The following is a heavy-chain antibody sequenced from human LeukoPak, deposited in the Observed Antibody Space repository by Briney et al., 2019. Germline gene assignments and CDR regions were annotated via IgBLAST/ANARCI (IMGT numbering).Heavy chain of an antibody. CDR1: GYRFSNHR. Sequence: GESLKISCQGSGYRFSNHRIGWVRQKPGKGLEWMGLIFPDDSDTKYGPSLQGQVTFSVDKSINTAYLQWSSLKASDTAIYYCAKLSGIMTAAASWSQGTMVIVSS. J-gene: IGHJ5*02. V-gene: IGHV5-51*01. CDR2: IFPDDSDT. D-gene: IGHD1-14*01. CDR3: AKLSGIMTAAAS.